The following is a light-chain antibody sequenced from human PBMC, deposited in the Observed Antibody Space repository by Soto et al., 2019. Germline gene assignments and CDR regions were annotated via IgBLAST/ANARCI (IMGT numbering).Light chain of an antibody. CDR3: QQDGSSPLT. CDR1: RSVSNNY. J-gene: IGKJ1*01. V-gene: IGKV3-20*01. CDR2: GAS. Sequence: EIVLTQSPGTLSLSPGERATLSCRASRSVSNNYLAWYQQKPGQPRRLLIDGASNRATGIDDWFSGSGSGTDFTLTISRLEHEDFAVYYCQQDGSSPLTFGQGTKVDI.